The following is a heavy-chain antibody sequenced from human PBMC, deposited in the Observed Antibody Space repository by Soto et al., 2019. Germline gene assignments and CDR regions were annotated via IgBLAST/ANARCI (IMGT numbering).Heavy chain of an antibody. CDR3: AKEHKFSGNLGSEEFDY. CDR2: ITGSGDST. Sequence: PGGSLRLSCAVSGFTFSSHAMSWVRQAPGKGLECVSSITGSGDSTYYADSVKGRFTISRDKSKSTLYLQMNSLRAEDTAVYYWAKEHKFSGNLGSEEFDYWGQGTQVTVSS. CDR1: GFTFSSHA. J-gene: IGHJ4*02. V-gene: IGHV3-23*01. D-gene: IGHD6-19*01.